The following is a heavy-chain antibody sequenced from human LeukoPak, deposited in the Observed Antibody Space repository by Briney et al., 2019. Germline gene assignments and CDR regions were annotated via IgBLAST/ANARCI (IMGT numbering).Heavy chain of an antibody. CDR2: IYSGGRT. D-gene: IGHD3-3*01. V-gene: IGHV3-53*01. J-gene: IGHJ5*02. CDR1: GFTVSSNY. Sequence: GGSLRLSCAASGFTVSSNYMSWVRQAPGKGLEWVSVIYSGGRTYYGDSVKGRSTFSRDNSKNTLYLQMNSLRAEDTAVYYCARDLAYYDFWSGYWFDPWGQGTLVTVSS. CDR3: ARDLAYYDFWSGYWFDP.